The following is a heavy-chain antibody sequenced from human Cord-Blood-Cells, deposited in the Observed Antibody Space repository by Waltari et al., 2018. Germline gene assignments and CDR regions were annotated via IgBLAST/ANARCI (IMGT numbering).Heavy chain of an antibody. V-gene: IGHV4-39*01. CDR3: ARHRGYSSSWPLDY. CDR2: IYYSGST. D-gene: IGHD6-13*01. J-gene: IGHJ4*02. Sequence: QLQLQESGPGLVKPSETLSLTCTVSGGSISSSSYYWDWIRQPPGKGLEWIGSIYYSGSTYYNPSLKSRVTISVDTSKNQFSLKLSSVTAADTAVYYCARHRGYSSSWPLDYWGQGTLVTVSS. CDR1: GGSISSSSYY.